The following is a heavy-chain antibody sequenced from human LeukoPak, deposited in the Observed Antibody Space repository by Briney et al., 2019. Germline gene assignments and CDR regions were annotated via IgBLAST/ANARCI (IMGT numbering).Heavy chain of an antibody. J-gene: IGHJ4*02. D-gene: IGHD1-1*01. CDR1: GFTFSNYG. CDR2: ISYDGSNK. V-gene: IGHV3-30*03. Sequence: GGSLRLSCAASGFTFSNYGMHWVRHAPGKGLEWVAFISYDGSNKFYADSVKGRFTISRDNSKNTLYLQMNSLRAEDTAVYYCASNGGYWGQGTLVTVSS. CDR3: ASNGGY.